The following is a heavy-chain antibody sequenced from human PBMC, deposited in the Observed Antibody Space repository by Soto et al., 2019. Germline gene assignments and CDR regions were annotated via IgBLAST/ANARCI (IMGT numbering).Heavy chain of an antibody. D-gene: IGHD3-16*02. Sequence: PGGSLRLSCAASGFTFSSYAMHWVRQAPGKGLEWVAVISYDGSNKYYADSVKGRFTISRDNSKNTLYLQMNSLRAEDTAVYYCASPGGDDYVWGSYRSRHFDYWGQGTLVTVSS. CDR3: ASPGGDDYVWGSYRSRHFDY. V-gene: IGHV3-30-3*01. CDR2: ISYDGSNK. CDR1: GFTFSSYA. J-gene: IGHJ4*02.